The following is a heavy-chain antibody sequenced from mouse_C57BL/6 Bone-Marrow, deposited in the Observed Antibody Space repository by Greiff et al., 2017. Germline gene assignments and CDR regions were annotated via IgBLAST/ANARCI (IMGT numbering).Heavy chain of an antibody. CDR2: IYPGGGYT. V-gene: IGHV1-63*01. CDR1: GYTFTNYW. D-gene: IGHD2-3*01. Sequence: VQLVESGAELVRPGTSVKMSCKASGYTFTNYWIGWAKQRPGHGLEWIGDIYPGGGYTNYNEKFKGKATLTADKSSSTAYMQFSSLTSEDSAIYYCARSVYDGYYFFDYWGQGTTLTVSS. CDR3: ARSVYDGYYFFDY. J-gene: IGHJ2*01.